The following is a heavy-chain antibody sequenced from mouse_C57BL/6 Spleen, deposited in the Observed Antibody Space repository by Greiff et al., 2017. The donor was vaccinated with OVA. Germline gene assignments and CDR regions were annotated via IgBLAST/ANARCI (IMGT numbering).Heavy chain of an antibody. CDR3: TGGYGNFPWFAY. V-gene: IGHV1-15*01. J-gene: IGHJ3*01. CDR1: GYTFTDYE. D-gene: IGHD2-1*01. CDR2: IDPETGGT. Sequence: VQLQQSGAELVRPGASVTLSCKASGYTFTDYEMHWVKQTPVHGLEWIGAIDPETGGTAYNQKFKGKAILTADKSSSTAYMELRSLTSEDSAVYYCTGGYGNFPWFAYWGQGTLVTVSA.